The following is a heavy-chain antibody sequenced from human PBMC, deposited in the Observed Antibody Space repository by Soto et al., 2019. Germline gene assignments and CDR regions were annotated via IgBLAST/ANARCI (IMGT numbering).Heavy chain of an antibody. D-gene: IGHD1-7*01. CDR3: ARGGVATTFDY. V-gene: IGHV1-3*01. J-gene: IGHJ4*02. Sequence: GASVKVSCKASGYSFTSYAIHWLRQARGQSLECMGWINPGNRDTKYSQKFQGRVTITRDTSASTAYMELSSLTSEDTAVYYCARGGVATTFDYWGQGTQVTVSS. CDR1: GYSFTSYA. CDR2: INPGNRDT.